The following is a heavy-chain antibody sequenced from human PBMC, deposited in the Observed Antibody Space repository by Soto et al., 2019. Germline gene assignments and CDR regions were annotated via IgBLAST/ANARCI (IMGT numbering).Heavy chain of an antibody. CDR1: GGTFSSCA. J-gene: IGHJ5*02. Sequence: QVQLVQSGAEVKKPGSSVKVSCKASGGTFSSCAISWVRQAPGQGLEWMGGIIPIFGTANYAQKFQGRVTIPADESTSTAYMELSSLRSEDTAVYYCAREGRETGYYFNWFDPWGQGTLVTVSS. D-gene: IGHD3-9*01. V-gene: IGHV1-69*01. CDR2: IIPIFGTA. CDR3: AREGRETGYYFNWFDP.